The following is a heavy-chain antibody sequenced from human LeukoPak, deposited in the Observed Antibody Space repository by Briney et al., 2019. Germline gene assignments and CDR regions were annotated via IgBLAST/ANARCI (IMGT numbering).Heavy chain of an antibody. CDR2: IYYSGST. CDR1: GGSISSHDYY. CDR3: ARTKYDDSIRFDY. V-gene: IGHV4-39*01. Sequence: SETLSLTCTVSGGSISSHDYYWGWIRQPPGKGLEWIGSIYYSGSTYYNPSLKSRVTISVDTSKNQSSLKLSSVTAADTAVYYCARTKYDDSIRFDYWGQGTLVTVSS. J-gene: IGHJ4*02. D-gene: IGHD3-22*01.